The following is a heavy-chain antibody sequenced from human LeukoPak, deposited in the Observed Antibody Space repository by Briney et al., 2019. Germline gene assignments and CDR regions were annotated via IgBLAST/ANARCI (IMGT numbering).Heavy chain of an antibody. V-gene: IGHV3-21*01. Sequence: GGSLRLSCAASGFTFSSYSMNWVRQAPGKGLEWLSSISSSSSYIYYADSVKGRSTISRDNAKNPLFLQMNSLRGDDTAVYYCARDRYNYGAHDAFDIWGQGTMVTVSS. J-gene: IGHJ3*02. CDR3: ARDRYNYGAHDAFDI. CDR2: ISSSSSYI. CDR1: GFTFSSYS. D-gene: IGHD1-1*01.